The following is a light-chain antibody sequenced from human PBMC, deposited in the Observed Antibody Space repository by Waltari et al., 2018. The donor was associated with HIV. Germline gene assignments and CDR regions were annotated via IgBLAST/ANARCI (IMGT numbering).Light chain of an antibody. CDR2: GNN. Sequence: QSVLTQPPSASGTPGQRVTISCSGSYSNIGRNSVCWYQHLPGTAPKLLICGNNQRPSGVPDRFSGPKSGTSASLAISGLRSEDEAHYYCASWDDSLNIWVFGGGTKLTVL. V-gene: IGLV1-47*01. CDR1: YSNIGRNS. J-gene: IGLJ3*02. CDR3: ASWDDSLNIWV.